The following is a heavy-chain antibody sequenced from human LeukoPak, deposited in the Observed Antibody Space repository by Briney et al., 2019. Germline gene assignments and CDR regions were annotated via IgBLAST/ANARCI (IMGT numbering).Heavy chain of an antibody. J-gene: IGHJ4*02. D-gene: IGHD5-18*01. V-gene: IGHV1-2*02. CDR3: ARAREYSYAICDY. CDR2: INPNSGGT. CDR1: GYTFAGYY. Sequence: ASVKVSCKASGYTFAGYYMHWVRQAPGQGLEWMGWINPNSGGTNYAQKLQGRVTMTTDTSTSTAYMELRSLRSDDTAVYYCARAREYSYAICDYWGQGTLVTVSS.